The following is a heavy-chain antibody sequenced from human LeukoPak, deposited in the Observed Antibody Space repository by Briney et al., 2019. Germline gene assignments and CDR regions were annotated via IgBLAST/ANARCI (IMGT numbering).Heavy chain of an antibody. D-gene: IGHD6-19*01. V-gene: IGHV1-8*01. J-gene: IGHJ5*02. CDR1: GYTFTSYD. CDR2: MNPNSGNT. Sequence: GASVKVSCEASGYTFTSYDINWVRQATGQGLEWMGWMNPNSGNTGYAQKFQGRVTMTRNTSISTAYMELRSLRSDDTAVYYCARYDRWGQWLVKPWFDPWGQGTLVTVSS. CDR3: ARYDRWGQWLVKPWFDP.